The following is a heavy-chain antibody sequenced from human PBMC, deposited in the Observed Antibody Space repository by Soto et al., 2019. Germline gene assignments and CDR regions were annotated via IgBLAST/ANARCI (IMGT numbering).Heavy chain of an antibody. D-gene: IGHD4-17*01. CDR1: GFTFDDYA. CDR2: ISWNSGSI. V-gene: IGHV3-9*01. Sequence: EVQVVESGGGLVQPGRSLRLSCAASGFTFDDYAMHWVRQAPGKGLEWVSGISWNSGSIGYADSVKGRFIISRDKAKNSLYLQMNSLRAEDTALYYCAKASNYGDYEIDYWGQGTLVTVSS. J-gene: IGHJ4*02. CDR3: AKASNYGDYEIDY.